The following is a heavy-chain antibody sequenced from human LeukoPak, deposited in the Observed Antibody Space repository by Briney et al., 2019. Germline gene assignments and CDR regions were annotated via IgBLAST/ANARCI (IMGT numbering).Heavy chain of an antibody. V-gene: IGHV1-8*01. D-gene: IGHD3-10*01. Sequence: ASVKVSCKASGYTFNSYDINGVRQAPGQGREGMGWMNPNSGNTGYEQKFQGRVTMTRSSSISTAYMELSSLRSEDTAVYYCARALVRAALDIWGQGTVVTVS. CDR1: GYTFNSYD. J-gene: IGHJ3*02. CDR3: ARALVRAALDI. CDR2: MNPNSGNT.